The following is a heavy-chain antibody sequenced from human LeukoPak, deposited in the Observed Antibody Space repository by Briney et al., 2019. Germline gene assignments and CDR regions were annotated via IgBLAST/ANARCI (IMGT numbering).Heavy chain of an antibody. D-gene: IGHD3-3*01. CDR2: IYTSGST. CDR1: GGSISSYY. J-gene: IGHJ6*03. V-gene: IGHV4-4*09. Sequence: SETLSLTCTVSGGSISSYYWSWIRQPPGKGLEWIGYIYTSGSTNYNPSLKSRVTISVDTSKNQFSLKLSSVTAADTAVYYCARHVSISIFGVVSMQLEYYMDVWGKGTTVTVSS. CDR3: ARHVSISIFGVVSMQLEYYMDV.